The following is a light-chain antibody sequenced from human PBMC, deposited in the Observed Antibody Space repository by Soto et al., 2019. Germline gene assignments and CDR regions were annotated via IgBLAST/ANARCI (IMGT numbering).Light chain of an antibody. Sequence: SYELTQPPSVSVAPGQTASLSCGADNIGSERVHWYQQKPGQAPVLVVFDDSARPSGIPERFSGYNSGNTATLTIRRVEAGDEADYFCQVWEPASDLVVFGGGTKLTVL. CDR2: DDS. CDR3: QVWEPASDLVV. V-gene: IGLV3-21*02. J-gene: IGLJ2*01. CDR1: NIGSER.